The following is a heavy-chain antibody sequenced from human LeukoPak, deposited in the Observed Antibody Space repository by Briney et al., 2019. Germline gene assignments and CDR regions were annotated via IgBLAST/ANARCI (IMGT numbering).Heavy chain of an antibody. V-gene: IGHV1-8*03. CDR3: ARGLGQHYDYVWGSYRTYYMDV. Sequence: GASVTVSCMASGYTSTSYYIHWVRPATGQGLEWVEWMNPKSGNTGYAQKFQGRVTVTRNTSISTAYMELSSLRSEDTAVYYCARGLGQHYDYVWGSYRTYYMDVWGKGTTVTVSS. CDR2: MNPKSGNT. D-gene: IGHD3-16*02. CDR1: GYTSTSYY. J-gene: IGHJ6*03.